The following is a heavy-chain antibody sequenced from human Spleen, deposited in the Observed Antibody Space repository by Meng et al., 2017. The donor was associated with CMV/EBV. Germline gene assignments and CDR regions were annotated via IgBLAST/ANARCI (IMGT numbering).Heavy chain of an antibody. CDR1: GYCFSDQF. D-gene: IGHD3-16*01. CDR3: TRDLDWGAAY. CDR2: IKPNSGCA. J-gene: IGHJ4*02. V-gene: IGHV1-2*02. Sequence: VSCKAYGYCFSDQFTRWVRQAHGQGIGWMGWIKPNSGCANYAQNFQGRVTMNSDSSIDTAYMEVSGLTSDDTAVYYCTRDLDWGAAYWGQGTLVTVSS.